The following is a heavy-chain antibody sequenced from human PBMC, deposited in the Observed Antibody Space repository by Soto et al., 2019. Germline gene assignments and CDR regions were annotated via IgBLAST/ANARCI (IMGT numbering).Heavy chain of an antibody. CDR2: IYSGGST. D-gene: IGHD3-10*01. CDR3: ARDRGPWYGSGSYYLANYGMDV. V-gene: IGHV3-66*01. CDR1: GFTVSSNY. Sequence: GGSLRLSCAASGFTVSSNYMSWVRQAPGKGLEWVSVIYSGGSTYYADSVKGRFTISRDNSKNTLYLQMNSLRAEDTAVYYCARDRGPWYGSGSYYLANYGMDVWGQGTTVTVS. J-gene: IGHJ6*02.